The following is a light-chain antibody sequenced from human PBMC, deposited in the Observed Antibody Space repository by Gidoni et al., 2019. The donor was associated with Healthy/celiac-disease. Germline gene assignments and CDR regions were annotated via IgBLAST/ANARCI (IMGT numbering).Light chain of an antibody. Sequence: TLSVSPGERATLSCRASQSVSSNLAWYQQKPGQAPRRLIYGASTRDTGIPARFSGSGSGTEFTLTISSLQSEDFAVYYCQQYNNWPPITFGQGTRLEIK. CDR2: GAS. CDR3: QQYNNWPPIT. CDR1: QSVSSN. J-gene: IGKJ5*01. V-gene: IGKV3-15*01.